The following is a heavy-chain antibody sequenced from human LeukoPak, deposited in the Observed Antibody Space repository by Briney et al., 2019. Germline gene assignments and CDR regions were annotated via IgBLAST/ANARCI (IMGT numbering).Heavy chain of an antibody. CDR3: ATDLVRYCSGGSCYSFDY. J-gene: IGHJ4*02. Sequence: GASVKVSCKVSGYTLTELSMHWVRQAPGKGLEWMGGFDPEDGETIYAQKFQGRVTMAEDTSTDTAYVELSSLRSEDTAVYYCATDLVRYCSGGSCYSFDYWGQGTLVTVSS. CDR1: GYTLTELS. V-gene: IGHV1-24*01. D-gene: IGHD2-15*01. CDR2: FDPEDGET.